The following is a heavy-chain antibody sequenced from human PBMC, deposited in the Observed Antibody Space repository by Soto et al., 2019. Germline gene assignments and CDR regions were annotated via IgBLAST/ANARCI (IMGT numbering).Heavy chain of an antibody. CDR2: INPKTAAT. CDR3: ARGEWGRNYYSSLGF. D-gene: IGHD6-6*01. CDR1: GYSFSDYS. J-gene: IGHJ4*03. Sequence: ASVKVSCKPSGYSFSDYSIQWVRQAPGQGLEWVAWINPKTAATNYAKKFQDRVSVTWDTSSTTAYMELTSLRPDDTAVYYCARGEWGRNYYSSLGFWGQGTMVTVSS. V-gene: IGHV1-2*02.